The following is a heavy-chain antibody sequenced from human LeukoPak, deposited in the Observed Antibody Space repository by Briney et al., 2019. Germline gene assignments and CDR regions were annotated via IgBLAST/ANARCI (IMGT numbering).Heavy chain of an antibody. CDR3: TTYCSSTSCYPRGYYFDY. J-gene: IGHJ4*02. CDR2: ISPAGGTT. D-gene: IGHD2-2*01. V-gene: IGHV3-23*01. CDR1: GFTFSSEA. Sequence: PGGSLRLSCAVSGFTFSSEAMGWVRQLPGGGLEWVSTISPAGGTTYYAESMKGRVTISRDNSKSTLYLQMNSLKTEDTAVYYCTTYCSSTSCYPRGYYFDYWGQGTLVTVSS.